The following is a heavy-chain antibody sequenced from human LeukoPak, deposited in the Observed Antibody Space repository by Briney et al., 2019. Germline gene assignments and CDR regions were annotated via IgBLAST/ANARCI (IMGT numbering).Heavy chain of an antibody. Sequence: ASVKVSCKASGYTFTGYYMHWVRQAPGQGLEWMGRINPNSVGTNYAQKFQGRVTMTRDTSISTAYMELSRLRSDDTAVYYCARGNRYSSSQFDYWGQGTLVTVSS. CDR3: ARGNRYSSSQFDY. CDR2: INPNSVGT. J-gene: IGHJ4*02. CDR1: GYTFTGYY. D-gene: IGHD6-13*01. V-gene: IGHV1-2*06.